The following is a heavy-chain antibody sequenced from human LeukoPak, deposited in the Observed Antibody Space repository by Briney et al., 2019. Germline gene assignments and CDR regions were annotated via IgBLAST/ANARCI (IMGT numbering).Heavy chain of an antibody. CDR1: GFTFSNYA. J-gene: IGHJ4*02. Sequence: PGGSLRLSCAASGFTFSNYAMSWVRQAPGKGLEWVSGFSGSGGITYYADSVKGRFTISRDNTKNTLYLQLNSLRAEDTAVYYCARLDSSGYSPFDLHFDYWGQGTLVTVSS. V-gene: IGHV3-23*01. CDR3: ARLDSSGYSPFDLHFDY. CDR2: FSGSGGIT. D-gene: IGHD3-22*01.